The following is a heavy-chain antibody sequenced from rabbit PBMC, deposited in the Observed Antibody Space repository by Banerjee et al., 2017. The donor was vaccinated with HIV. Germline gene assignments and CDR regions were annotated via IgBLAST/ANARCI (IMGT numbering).Heavy chain of an antibody. CDR1: GFSFSSSYY. V-gene: IGHV1S40*01. Sequence: QQLVESGGGLVKPGASLTLTCTASGFSFSSSYYMCWVRQAPGKGLEWIACIYVGSSGSTYSASWAKGRFTLSKTSSTTVTLQMTSLTGADTATYFCARDLAGVIGWNFGWWGQGTLVTVS. CDR3: ARDLAGVIGWNFGW. CDR2: IYVGSSGST. J-gene: IGHJ4*01. D-gene: IGHD4-1*01.